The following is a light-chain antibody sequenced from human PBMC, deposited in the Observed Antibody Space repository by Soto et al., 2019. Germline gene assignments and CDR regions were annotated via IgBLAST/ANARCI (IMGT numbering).Light chain of an antibody. J-gene: IGKJ1*01. CDR1: QSVDSSF. CDR3: QQYMSSVT. Sequence: EIVLTQSPGSLSLSPGQRATLSCRASQSVDSSFFAWYQKKPCEAPRLLIYGASKRATASPDRFSGSGSGTDFTLIISRLEPEDFAVYYCQQYMSSVTFGQGTKVEIK. V-gene: IGKV3-20*01. CDR2: GAS.